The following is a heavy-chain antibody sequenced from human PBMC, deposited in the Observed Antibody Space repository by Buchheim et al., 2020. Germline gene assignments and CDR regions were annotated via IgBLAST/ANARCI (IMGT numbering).Heavy chain of an antibody. CDR2: IWYDGSNK. V-gene: IGHV3-33*01. Sequence: QVQLVESGGSLVQPAGSLRLSCAASGFTFSSYGMHWVRQAPGKGLEWVADIWYDGSNKYYADSVKGRFTISRDNSNNTLYLQMNSLRTEDTAVYYCARGMHYDSSGEDYDWFDPGGQRTL. J-gene: IGHJ5*02. CDR3: ARGMHYDSSGEDYDWFDP. CDR1: GFTFSSYG. D-gene: IGHD3-22*01.